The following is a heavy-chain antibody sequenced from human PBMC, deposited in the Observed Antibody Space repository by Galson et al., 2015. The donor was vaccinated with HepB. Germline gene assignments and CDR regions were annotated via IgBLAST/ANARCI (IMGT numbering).Heavy chain of an antibody. CDR2: IYPGDSDT. J-gene: IGHJ5*01. CDR3: ARRGTIHYDFLSASTNWFDS. Sequence: QSGAEVKKPGESLKISCKGSGYSFTSYWIGWVRQMPGKGLEWMAIIYPGDSDTRYSPSFRGQVTISADKSNSTAYLQWSSLKASDTAMYYCARRGTIHYDFLSASTNWFDSWGQGTLVTVSS. V-gene: IGHV5-51*03. CDR1: GYSFTSYW. D-gene: IGHD3-3*01.